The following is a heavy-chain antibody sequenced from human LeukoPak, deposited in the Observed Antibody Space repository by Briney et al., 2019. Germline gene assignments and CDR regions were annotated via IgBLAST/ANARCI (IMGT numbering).Heavy chain of an antibody. J-gene: IGHJ4*02. CDR3: ARRPFFTGGDSHYFEY. CDR2: IYPGDSDT. CDR1: GYSFPSYW. Sequence: GESLKISCKGSGYSFPSYWIGWVRQMPGKGLEWMGIIYPGDSDTRYSPSFQGQVTISADKSISTAYLQWSSLKASDTAMYYCARRPFFTGGDSHYFEYWGQGTLVTVSS. V-gene: IGHV5-51*01. D-gene: IGHD2-21*02.